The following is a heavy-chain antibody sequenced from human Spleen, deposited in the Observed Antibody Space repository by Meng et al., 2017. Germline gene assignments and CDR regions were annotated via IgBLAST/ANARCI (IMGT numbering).Heavy chain of an antibody. CDR3: ARDQGDSFAAHDY. V-gene: IGHV3-21*01. D-gene: IGHD1-26*01. J-gene: IGHJ4*02. CDR1: GFTFSSYS. CDR2: ISPRTDYI. Sequence: GESLKISCAASGFTFSSYSMNWVRQGPGEGLEWVSSISPRTDYIYYADSVKGRFTISRDNAKSSLYLQMNSLRAEDTAVYYCARDQGDSFAAHDYWGQGVLVTVSS.